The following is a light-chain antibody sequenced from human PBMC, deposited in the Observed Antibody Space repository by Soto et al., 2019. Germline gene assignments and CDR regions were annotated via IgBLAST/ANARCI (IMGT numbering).Light chain of an antibody. V-gene: IGKV3-11*01. J-gene: IGKJ4*01. Sequence: EIVLIQSPATLSLSPGVRATLSCRASQSVGSYLAWYQHKPGQAPRLLISDASNRATGIPARFSGSGSETDFTLTISSLEPEDSAVYYCQQRSNWPSLTFGGGTKVDIK. CDR3: QQRSNWPSLT. CDR2: DAS. CDR1: QSVGSY.